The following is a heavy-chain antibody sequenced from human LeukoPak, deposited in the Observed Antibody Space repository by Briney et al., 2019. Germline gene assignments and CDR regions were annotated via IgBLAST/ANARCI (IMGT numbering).Heavy chain of an antibody. CDR2: IYYSGST. CDR1: GGSISSSSYY. V-gene: IGHV4-39*07. CDR3: APGGYIGYGHAFDI. J-gene: IGHJ3*02. D-gene: IGHD5-12*01. Sequence: SETLSLTCTVSGGSISSSSYYWGWIRQPPGKGLEWIGSIYYSGSTYYNPSLKSRVTISVDTSKNHLSLILSSVTAADTAVYYCAPGGYIGYGHAFDIWGQGTMVTVSS.